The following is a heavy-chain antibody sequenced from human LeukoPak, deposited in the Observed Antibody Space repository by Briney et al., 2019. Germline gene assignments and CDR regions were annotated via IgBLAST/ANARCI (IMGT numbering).Heavy chain of an antibody. Sequence: PSETLSLTCAVYGGSFSGYYWSWIRQPPGKGLEWIGEINHSGSTNYNPSLKSRVTISVDTSKNQFSLKLSSVTAADTAVYYCAADARWGSGFDPWGQGTLSPSPQ. CDR1: GGSFSGYY. CDR3: AADARWGSGFDP. CDR2: INHSGST. D-gene: IGHD3-10*01. V-gene: IGHV4-34*01. J-gene: IGHJ5*02.